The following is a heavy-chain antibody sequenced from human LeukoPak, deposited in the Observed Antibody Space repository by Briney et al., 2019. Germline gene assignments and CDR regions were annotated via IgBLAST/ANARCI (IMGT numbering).Heavy chain of an antibody. CDR3: ARDTTYCSSTSCYLGWFDP. CDR1: GYTFTSYG. Sequence: GASVKVSCKASGYTFTSYGISWVRQAPGQGLEWMGWISAYNGNTNYAQKLQGRVTMTTDKATSTAYMELSSLRSEDTAVYYCARDTTYCSSTSCYLGWFDPWGQGTLVTVS. D-gene: IGHD2-2*01. V-gene: IGHV1-18*04. J-gene: IGHJ5*02. CDR2: ISAYNGNT.